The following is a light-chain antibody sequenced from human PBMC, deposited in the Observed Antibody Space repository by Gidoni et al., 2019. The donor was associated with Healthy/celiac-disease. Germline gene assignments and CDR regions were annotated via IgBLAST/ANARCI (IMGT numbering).Light chain of an antibody. V-gene: IGKV3-11*01. Sequence: MVLTQSPATLSLSPGESATLSCRASQRVSSYVAWYQQKPGQAPRLLIYDASHRATGIPSRFSGSGSGTDFTLTISSLEPEDFAVYYGQQRSNWPWTFGQGTQVEIK. CDR2: DAS. J-gene: IGKJ1*01. CDR1: QRVSSY. CDR3: QQRSNWPWT.